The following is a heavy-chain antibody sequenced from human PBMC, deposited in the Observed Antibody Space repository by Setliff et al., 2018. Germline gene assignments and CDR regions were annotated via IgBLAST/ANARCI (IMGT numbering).Heavy chain of an antibody. J-gene: IGHJ6*03. Sequence: QPGGSLRLSCAASGFAFSTYRMNWVRQAPGKGLEWVSYITSSSSTIDYAGSVKGRFTISRDDAKNSLYLQMNSLRAEDTAVYYCARVIYFYYMDVWGKGTTVTVSS. V-gene: IGHV3-48*01. CDR3: ARVIYFYYMDV. CDR2: ITSSSSTI. CDR1: GFAFSTYR.